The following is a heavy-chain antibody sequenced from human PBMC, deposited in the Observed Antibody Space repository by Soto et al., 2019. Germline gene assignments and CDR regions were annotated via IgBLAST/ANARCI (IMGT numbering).Heavy chain of an antibody. CDR3: ARQNRKALDY. CDR1: GGSISSSSYY. V-gene: IGHV4-39*01. J-gene: IGHJ4*02. Sequence: SETLSLTCTVSGGSISSSSYYWGWIRQPPGKGLEWIGSIYYSGSTYYNPSLKSRVTISVDTSKNRFSLKLSSVTAADTAVYYCARQNRKALDYWGQGTLVTVSS. CDR2: IYYSGST.